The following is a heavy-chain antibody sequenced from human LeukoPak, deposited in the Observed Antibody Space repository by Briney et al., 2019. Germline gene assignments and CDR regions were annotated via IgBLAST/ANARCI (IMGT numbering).Heavy chain of an antibody. D-gene: IGHD5-18*01. V-gene: IGHV4-30-4*01. CDR3: ARDDVDTAMVKNY. Sequence: SETLSLTCTVSGDSISSGYSYWSWIRQPPGKGLEWIGYIYSSGNTYYNPSLKSLITMSVDTSKNQFSLKLSSVTAADTAVYYCARDDVDTAMVKNYWSQGTLVTVSS. J-gene: IGHJ4*02. CDR2: IYSSGNT. CDR1: GDSISSGYSY.